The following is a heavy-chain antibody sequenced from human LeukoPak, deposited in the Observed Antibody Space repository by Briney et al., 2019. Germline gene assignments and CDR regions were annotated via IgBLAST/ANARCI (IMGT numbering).Heavy chain of an antibody. V-gene: IGHV3-30*18. CDR2: ISYNGSNK. Sequence: PGGSLRLSCAAPGFTFSSYGMHRVRQAPGKGLEWVAVISYNGSNKYYADSVKGRFTISRDNSKNTLYLQMNSLRAEDTAVYYCAKNAAMVTIAAPDYWGQGTLVTVSS. CDR3: AKNAAMVTIAAPDY. J-gene: IGHJ4*02. CDR1: GFTFSSYG. D-gene: IGHD5-18*01.